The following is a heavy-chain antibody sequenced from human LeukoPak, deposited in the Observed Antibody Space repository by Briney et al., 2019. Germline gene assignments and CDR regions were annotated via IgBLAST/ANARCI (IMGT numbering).Heavy chain of an antibody. V-gene: IGHV3-33*01. CDR1: GFTFSSYG. J-gene: IGHJ4*02. Sequence: GGSLRLSCEASGFTFSSYGMHWVRQAPGKGLEWVALIWYDGSNKYYADSVKGRLTISRDNSKNTLYLQMNSLRAEDTAVYYCAREGPRGNSQFDYWGQGTLVTVSS. D-gene: IGHD2/OR15-2a*01. CDR2: IWYDGSNK. CDR3: AREGPRGNSQFDY.